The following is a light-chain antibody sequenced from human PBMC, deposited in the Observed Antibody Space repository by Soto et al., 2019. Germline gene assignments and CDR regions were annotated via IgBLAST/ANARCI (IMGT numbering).Light chain of an antibody. Sequence: EIVMTQSPATLSVSPGERATLSCRASQSVSYNLAWYQQKPGQAPRLLVYGLSTRATGIPARFSSSGSGTEFTPTIRSMQSGDFSIFYCPPYNALPRTFGPGTRVDFK. CDR1: QSVSYN. CDR3: PPYNALPRT. CDR2: GLS. J-gene: IGKJ3*01. V-gene: IGKV3D-15*01.